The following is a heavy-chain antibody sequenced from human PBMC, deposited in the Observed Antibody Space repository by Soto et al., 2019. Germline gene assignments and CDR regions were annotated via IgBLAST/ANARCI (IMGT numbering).Heavy chain of an antibody. J-gene: IGHJ6*02. CDR1: GFSLSTSGVA. Sequence: SGPTLVNPTQTLTLTCTFSGFSLSTSGVAINWTRQPPGKALEWLALIYWNDDKRYSPSLKSRLTITKDTPKDQVVLTMTNMDPEDTATYYCAPRLRARGVYAMDVWGQGTTVTVSS. CDR2: IYWNDDK. CDR3: APRLRARGVYAMDV. V-gene: IGHV2-5*01. D-gene: IGHD3-10*01.